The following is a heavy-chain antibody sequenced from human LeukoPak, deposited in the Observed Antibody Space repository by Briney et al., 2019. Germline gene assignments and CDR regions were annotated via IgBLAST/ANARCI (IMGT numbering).Heavy chain of an antibody. V-gene: IGHV1-2*06. J-gene: IGHJ5*02. CDR3: GRGIQSFDP. CDR2: IDPNSGDT. Sequence: GASVKVSCKTSGYTFTAYYIHWVRQAPGQGLEWMGRIDPNSGDTKYAQKFQDRVTMTRDTSMSTAYMEISSLRYDDTAVYYCGRGIQSFDPWGQGTLVTVSS. CDR1: GYTFTAYY.